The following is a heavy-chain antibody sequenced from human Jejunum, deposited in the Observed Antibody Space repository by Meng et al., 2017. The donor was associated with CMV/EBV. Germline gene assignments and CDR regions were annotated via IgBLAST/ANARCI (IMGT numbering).Heavy chain of an antibody. CDR2: SYFTGST. D-gene: IGHD3-3*01. Sequence: GGSISSTSYDWGWIRQPPGKGLEWSGSSYFTGSTYYNPSLKSRVTISVDTSKNQFSLRLSSVTAADTAVYYCARDSDFWTTSRFDYWGQSTLVTASS. V-gene: IGHV4-39*07. CDR3: ARDSDFWTTSRFDY. CDR1: GGSISSTSYD. J-gene: IGHJ4*02.